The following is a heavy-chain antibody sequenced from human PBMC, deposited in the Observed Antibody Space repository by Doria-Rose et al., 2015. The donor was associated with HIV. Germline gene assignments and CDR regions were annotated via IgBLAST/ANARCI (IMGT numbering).Heavy chain of an antibody. D-gene: IGHD1-20*01. V-gene: IGHV4-61*02. J-gene: IGHJ4*02. Sequence: WIRQPAGKGLEWIGRTYIRGSTDYNPSLQSRVTISVDTSKNQFSLEVNSVTAADTAVYYCARTANWNDGRVDSWGQGTSVIVSS. CDR3: ARTANWNDGRVDS. CDR2: TYIRGST.